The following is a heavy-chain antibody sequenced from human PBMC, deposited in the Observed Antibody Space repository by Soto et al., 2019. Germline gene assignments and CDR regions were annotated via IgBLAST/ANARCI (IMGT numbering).Heavy chain of an antibody. CDR1: GYIFTNYY. D-gene: IGHD6-13*01. V-gene: IGHV1-46*01. Sequence: ASVKVSCKASGYIFTNYYIHWVRQAPGQGLEWMAIINPLPTSGSTNYAQKFQGRVTVTRDTSTSTVYMELSSLRSEDTAIYYCARDLAAAAYWGQGTLVNGSS. CDR2: INPLPTSGST. J-gene: IGHJ4*02. CDR3: ARDLAAAAY.